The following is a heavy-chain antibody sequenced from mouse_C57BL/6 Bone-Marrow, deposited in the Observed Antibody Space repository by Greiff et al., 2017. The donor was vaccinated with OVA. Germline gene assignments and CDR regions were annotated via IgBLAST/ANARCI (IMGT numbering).Heavy chain of an antibody. D-gene: IGHD2-3*01. CDR3: TRRGGYSLAY. Sequence: EVKLMESGGGLVQPGGSMKLSCAASGFTFSDAWMDWVRQSPEKGLEWVAEIRNKANTHATYYAESVKGRFTITQDDSKSSVYLQMNSLRAEDTSIYYGTRRGGYSLAYWGQGTLVTVSA. CDR1: GFTFSDAW. J-gene: IGHJ3*01. V-gene: IGHV6-6*01. CDR2: IRNKANTHAT.